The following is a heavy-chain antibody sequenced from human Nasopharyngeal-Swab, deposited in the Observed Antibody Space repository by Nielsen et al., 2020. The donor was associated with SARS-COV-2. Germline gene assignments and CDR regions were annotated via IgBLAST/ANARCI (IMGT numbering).Heavy chain of an antibody. Sequence: GESLKISCAASGFTFSSFGMHWVRQAPGKGLEWVAFIAHDASNEYYGDSVKGRFTISRDNAKSSLYLQMNSLRAEDTAIYYCARNLLRFVALDYWGQGTLVTVSS. CDR3: ARNLLRFVALDY. V-gene: IGHV3-30*03. CDR2: IAHDASNE. J-gene: IGHJ4*02. CDR1: GFTFSSFG. D-gene: IGHD5-24*01.